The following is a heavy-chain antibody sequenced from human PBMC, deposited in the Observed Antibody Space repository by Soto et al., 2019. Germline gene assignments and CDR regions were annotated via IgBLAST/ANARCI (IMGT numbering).Heavy chain of an antibody. V-gene: IGHV1-8*01. CDR2: MNPNTGNS. J-gene: IGHJ4*02. CDR3: ARRAETNGWNGFGADKYYFDF. Sequence: AAVKVSCKASGYTFTSYDIYWGRQATGQGREGMGWMNPNTGNSGYAQKFQGRVTMTSDTSISTAHMELSSLRSEDTAVYYCARRAETNGWNGFGADKYYFDFWGQGTLVTVSS. D-gene: IGHD1-1*01. CDR1: GYTFTSYD.